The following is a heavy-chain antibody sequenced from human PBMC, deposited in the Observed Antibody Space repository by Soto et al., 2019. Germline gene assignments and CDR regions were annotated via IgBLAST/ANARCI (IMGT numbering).Heavy chain of an antibody. Sequence: VQLQESGPGLVKPSQTLSLTCSVSGDSISSGGYYWSWIRQHPGKGLEWVGYIDYSGSTYYNSSLKSPPTLSANQSKNQFSPKLRSVTAAGPAVYYCARVTPAAGTPYWGQGTLVTVSS. D-gene: IGHD6-13*01. CDR3: ARVTPAAGTPY. V-gene: IGHV4-31*01. CDR2: IDYSGST. CDR1: GDSISSGGYY. J-gene: IGHJ4*02.